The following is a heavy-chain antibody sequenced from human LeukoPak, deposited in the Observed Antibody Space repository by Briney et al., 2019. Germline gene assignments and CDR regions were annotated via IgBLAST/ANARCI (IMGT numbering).Heavy chain of an antibody. V-gene: IGHV3-48*04. Sequence: GGSLRLSCSASGSTFNRFSVNWVRQAPGKGLEWVSYISSSSSTIFYADSVKGRFTISRDNAKNSLYLQMNRLRVEDTAMYYCARGSNAFEIWGQGTMVTVSS. CDR1: GSTFNRFS. CDR3: ARGSNAFEI. J-gene: IGHJ3*02. CDR2: ISSSSSTI.